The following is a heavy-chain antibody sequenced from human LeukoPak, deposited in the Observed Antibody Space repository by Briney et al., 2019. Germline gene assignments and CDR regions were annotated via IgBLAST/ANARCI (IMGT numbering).Heavy chain of an antibody. J-gene: IGHJ4*02. CDR2: IYYSGST. CDR3: ANLRGYTYGPGY. V-gene: IGHV4-59*08. CDR1: GGSLRSYY. D-gene: IGHD5-18*01. Sequence: PSETLSLTCTVSGGSLRSYYWSWIRQPPGKGLEWIGYIYYSGSTNYNPSLKSRVTISVDTSKNPFSLGLRSVTAADTAIYYCANLRGYTYGPGYWGQGTLVTVSS.